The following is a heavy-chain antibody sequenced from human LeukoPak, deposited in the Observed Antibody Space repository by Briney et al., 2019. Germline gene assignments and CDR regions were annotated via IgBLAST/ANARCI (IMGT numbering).Heavy chain of an antibody. J-gene: IGHJ5*02. CDR3: AMGRFLEWLLFEGWFDP. D-gene: IGHD3-3*01. CDR1: GGTFSSYA. CDR2: IIPIFGTA. V-gene: IGHV1-69*01. Sequence: GSSVKVSCKASGGTFSSYAVSWVRQAPGQGLEWMGGIIPIFGTANYAQNFQGRVTITADESTSTAYMALRSLRSEDTAVYYCAMGRFLEWLLFEGWFDPWGQGTLVTVSS.